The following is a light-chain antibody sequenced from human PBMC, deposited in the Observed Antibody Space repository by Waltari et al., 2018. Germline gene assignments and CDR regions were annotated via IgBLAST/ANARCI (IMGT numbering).Light chain of an antibody. CDR1: QSVSSN. Sequence: EIVMTQSPATLSVSPGKRATLSCRASQSVSSNLAWYHQKPGQAPRLLIYGASTRATGIPARFSGSGSETEFTLTISSLQSEDFAIFYCQQYNNWPLTFGGGTKVEIK. CDR3: QQYNNWPLT. CDR2: GAS. J-gene: IGKJ4*01. V-gene: IGKV3-15*01.